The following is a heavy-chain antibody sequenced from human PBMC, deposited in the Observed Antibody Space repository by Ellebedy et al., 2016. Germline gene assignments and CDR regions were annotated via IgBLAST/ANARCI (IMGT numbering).Heavy chain of an antibody. Sequence: GGSLRLSCAASGFTVSSSYVSWVRQAPGKGLEWVSMTSPGGTMHYADYVKGRFTISRDNSKNTLYLQMNSLTADDTAVYFCVKSGYSYAWSYWGQGTLVTVSS. CDR2: TSPGGTM. J-gene: IGHJ4*02. V-gene: IGHV3-53*01. CDR1: GFTVSSSY. D-gene: IGHD5-18*01. CDR3: VKSGYSYAWSY.